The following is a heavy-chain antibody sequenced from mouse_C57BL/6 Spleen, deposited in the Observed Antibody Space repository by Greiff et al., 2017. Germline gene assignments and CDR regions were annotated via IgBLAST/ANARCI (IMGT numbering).Heavy chain of an antibody. J-gene: IGHJ1*03. Sequence: DVKLVESGGGLVKPGGSLKLSCAASGFTFSDYGMHWVRQAPEKGLEWVAYISSGSSTIYYADTVKGRVTISRDNAKNTLFLQMTSLRSEDTAMYYCARNYGSSFYWYFDVWGTGTTVTASS. CDR2: ISSGSSTI. V-gene: IGHV5-17*01. CDR1: GFTFSDYG. D-gene: IGHD1-1*01. CDR3: ARNYGSSFYWYFDV.